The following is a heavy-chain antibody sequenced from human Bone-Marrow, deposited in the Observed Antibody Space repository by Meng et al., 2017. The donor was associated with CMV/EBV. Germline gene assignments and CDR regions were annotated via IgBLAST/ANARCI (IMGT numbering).Heavy chain of an antibody. CDR2: IKNKTDGGTT. Sequence: GESLKISCAASGFTFSNAWMSWVRQAPGKGLEWVGRIKNKTDGGTTDYAAPVKGRFTISRDDSKNTLYLQMNSLKTEDTAVYYCTTDPYLSALWGMDVWGQGTTVTVSS. V-gene: IGHV3-15*01. J-gene: IGHJ6*02. D-gene: IGHD3-10*01. CDR3: TTDPYLSALWGMDV. CDR1: GFTFSNAW.